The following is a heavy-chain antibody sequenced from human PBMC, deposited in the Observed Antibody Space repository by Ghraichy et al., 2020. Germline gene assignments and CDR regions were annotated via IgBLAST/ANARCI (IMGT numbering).Heavy chain of an antibody. CDR1: GFPFSSSG. D-gene: IGHD4-17*01. CDR3: ARGGIMTTGITTCYYGRDV. CDR2: IWHDGSSA. J-gene: IGHJ6*02. V-gene: IGHV3-33*01. Sequence: GGSLRLSCTASGFPFSSSGMHWVRQAPGKGLEWVALIWHDGSSAHYADSVRGRFTISRDNSKDTLFLQMNNLRAEDTAVYYCARGGIMTTGITTCYYGRDVWGQGTTVTVSS.